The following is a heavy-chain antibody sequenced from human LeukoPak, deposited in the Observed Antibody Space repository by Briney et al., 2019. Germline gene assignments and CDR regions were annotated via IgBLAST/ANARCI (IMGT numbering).Heavy chain of an antibody. CDR3: ARETGSGSYLLDY. J-gene: IGHJ4*02. CDR2: ISSSSSYI. V-gene: IGHV3-21*04. CDR1: GFTFSSYS. D-gene: IGHD1-26*01. Sequence: GGSLRLSCAASGFTFSSYSMNWVRQAPGKGLEWVSSISSSSSYIYYVDSVEGRFTISRDNAKNSLYLQMNSLRAEDTAVYYCARETGSGSYLLDYWGQGTLVTVSS.